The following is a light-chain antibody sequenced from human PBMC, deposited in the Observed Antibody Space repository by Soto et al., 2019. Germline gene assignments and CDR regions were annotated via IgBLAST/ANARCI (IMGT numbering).Light chain of an antibody. J-gene: IGLJ2*01. CDR3: QSFDGSLSGYVV. CDR1: SSNIGAGYD. V-gene: IGLV1-40*01. Sequence: QSVLTQPPSVSGAPGQRVTISSTGSSSNIGAGYDVHWYQQLPGTAPKLLIYGNSNRPSGVPDRFSGSKSGTSASLAITGLQAEDEADYYCQSFDGSLSGYVVFGGGTKLTVL. CDR2: GNS.